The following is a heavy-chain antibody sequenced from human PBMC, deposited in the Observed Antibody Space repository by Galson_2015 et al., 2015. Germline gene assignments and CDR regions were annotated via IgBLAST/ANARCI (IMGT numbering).Heavy chain of an antibody. CDR3: ARDPGIAVAGTHYYYGMDV. V-gene: IGHV4-59*01. D-gene: IGHD6-19*01. Sequence: ETLSLTCTVSGGSISSYYWSWIRQPPGKGLEWIGYIYYSGSTNYNPSLKSRVTISVDTSKNQFSLKLSSVTAADTAMYYCARDPGIAVAGTHYYYGMDVWGQGTTVTVSS. CDR1: GGSISSYY. J-gene: IGHJ6*02. CDR2: IYYSGST.